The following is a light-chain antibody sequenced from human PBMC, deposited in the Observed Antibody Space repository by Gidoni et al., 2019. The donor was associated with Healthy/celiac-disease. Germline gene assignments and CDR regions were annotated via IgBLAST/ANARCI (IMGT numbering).Light chain of an antibody. CDR3: QQYGSSPMYT. CDR2: GAS. CDR1: QSVSSSY. Sequence: IVLTQSPGTLSLSPGERATLTCRASQSVSSSYLTWYQQKPGQAPRLLIYGASSRATGVPERFSGSGSGTDFTLTISRLEPEDFAVYYCQQYGSSPMYTFXQXTKLEIK. V-gene: IGKV3-20*01. J-gene: IGKJ2*01.